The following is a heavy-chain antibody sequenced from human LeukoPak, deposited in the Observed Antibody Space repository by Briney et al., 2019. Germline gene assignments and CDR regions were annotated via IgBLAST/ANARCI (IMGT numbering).Heavy chain of an antibody. CDR1: GFTFSDDD. CDR2: ISGLSTHT. D-gene: IGHD3-16*01. CDR3: GRAFPPLRTASAGDL. Sequence: GRSLRPSCSASGFTFSDDDTNWVRQAPGGGLEWVSSISGLSTHTYYRDSGKGRSSISRDNANNSVYLQMNSLGVEYTAIYYCGRAFPPLRTASAGDLWGQGILVTVSS. J-gene: IGHJ4*02. V-gene: IGHV3-69-1*02.